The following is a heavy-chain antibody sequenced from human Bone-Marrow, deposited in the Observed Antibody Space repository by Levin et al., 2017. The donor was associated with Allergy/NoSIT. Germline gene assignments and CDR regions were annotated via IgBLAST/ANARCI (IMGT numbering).Heavy chain of an antibody. V-gene: IGHV3-7*01. D-gene: IGHD3-10*01. CDR1: GFTFSRYR. Sequence: QAGGSLRLSCVVSGFTFSRYRMSWVRQAPGKGLEWVAHIKPDGSEKYYVDSVKGRFTISRDNDENSLFLQMNSLRGEDTAVYYCARDGEYYYQHYGMDVWGQGTTVTVSS. CDR3: ARDGEYYYQHYGMDV. J-gene: IGHJ6*02. CDR2: IKPDGSEK.